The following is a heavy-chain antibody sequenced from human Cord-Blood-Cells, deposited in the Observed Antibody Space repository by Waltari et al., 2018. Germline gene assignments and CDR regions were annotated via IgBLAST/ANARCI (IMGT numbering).Heavy chain of an antibody. V-gene: IGHV4-31*11. CDR1: AGSISSSCYP. CDR3: ARGRGDIVVVTASDAFDI. D-gene: IGHD2-21*02. Sequence: QVQLQDSGPRLLKPSQTLSLTCAVSAGSISSSCYPWTWIRQPPWKGLEWIGYIYYSGSTYYNPSLKSRVTISVDTSKNQFSLKLSSVTAADTAVYYCARGRGDIVVVTASDAFDIWGQGTMVTVSS. J-gene: IGHJ3*02. CDR2: IYYSGST.